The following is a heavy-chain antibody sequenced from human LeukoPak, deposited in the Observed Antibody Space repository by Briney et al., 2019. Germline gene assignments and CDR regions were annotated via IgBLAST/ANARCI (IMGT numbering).Heavy chain of an antibody. CDR3: ARARNDYYGSGSYYILWGAYYYYMDV. Sequence: SETLSLTCTVSGGSISSSSYYWGWIRQPPGKGLEWIGSIYYSGSTYYNPSLKSRVTISVDTSKNQFSLKLSSVTAADTAVYYCARARNDYYGSGSYYILWGAYYYYMDVWGKGTTVTVSS. D-gene: IGHD3-10*01. CDR1: GGSISSSSYY. CDR2: IYYSGST. J-gene: IGHJ6*03. V-gene: IGHV4-39*01.